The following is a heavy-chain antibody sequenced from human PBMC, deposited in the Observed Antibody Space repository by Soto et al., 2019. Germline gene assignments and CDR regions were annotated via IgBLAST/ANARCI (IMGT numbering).Heavy chain of an antibody. D-gene: IGHD1-7*01. Sequence: GGSLRLSCAASGFTFSSYAMSWVRQAPGKGLEWVSAISGSGGSTYYADYVKGRFTISRDNSKNTLYLQMNSLRAEDTAVFYCAKAGMYNWNYGSHDAFDIWGQGTMVTVSS. CDR2: ISGSGGST. CDR1: GFTFSSYA. CDR3: AKAGMYNWNYGSHDAFDI. V-gene: IGHV3-23*01. J-gene: IGHJ3*02.